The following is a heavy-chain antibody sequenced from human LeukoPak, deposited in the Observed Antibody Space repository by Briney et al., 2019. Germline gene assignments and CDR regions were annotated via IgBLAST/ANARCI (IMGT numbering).Heavy chain of an antibody. V-gene: IGHV4-59*01. D-gene: IGHD6-13*01. CDR1: GGSISSYY. J-gene: IGHJ4*02. Sequence: PSETLSLTCTVSGGSISSYYWSWIRQPPGKGLEWIGYIYYSGSTNYNPSLKSRVTISVDTSKNQFSLKLSSVTAADTAVYYRARTTGYSSSWHFDYWGQGTLVTVSS. CDR3: ARTTGYSSSWHFDY. CDR2: IYYSGST.